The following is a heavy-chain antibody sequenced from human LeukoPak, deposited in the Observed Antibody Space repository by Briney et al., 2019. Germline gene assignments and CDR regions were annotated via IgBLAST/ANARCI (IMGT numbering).Heavy chain of an antibody. J-gene: IGHJ4*02. V-gene: IGHV3-21*01. CDR2: ISSSSSYI. CDR3: ARARIVGATVRYFDY. Sequence: GGSLRLSCAASGFTFSSYGMNWVRQAPGKGLEWVSSISSSSSYIYYADSVKGRFTISRDNAKNSLYLQMNSLRAEDTAVYYCARARIVGATVRYFDYWGQGTLVTVS. CDR1: GFTFSSYG. D-gene: IGHD1-26*01.